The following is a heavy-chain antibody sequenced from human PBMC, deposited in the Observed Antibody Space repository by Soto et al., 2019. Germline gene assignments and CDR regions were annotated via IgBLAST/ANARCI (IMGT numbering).Heavy chain of an antibody. Sequence: ASVKVSCKASGYTFTSYGISWVRQAPGQGLEWMGWISAYNGNTNYAQKLQGRVTMTTDTSTSPAYMQLRSLRCDDTAVYYCARGVLRYFDWLYPGMDVWSQWTTVTVS. CDR3: ARGVLRYFDWLYPGMDV. V-gene: IGHV1-18*01. CDR2: ISAYNGNT. J-gene: IGHJ6*02. CDR1: GYTFTSYG. D-gene: IGHD3-9*01.